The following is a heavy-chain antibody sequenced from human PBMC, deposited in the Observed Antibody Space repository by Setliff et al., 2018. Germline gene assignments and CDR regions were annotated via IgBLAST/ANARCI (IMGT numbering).Heavy chain of an antibody. CDR2: IHSSGNT. Sequence: SETLSLTCTVSGGSINNYYWSWIRQPPGKGLEWIAYIHSSGNTNYNPSLKSRVTISRDTPKNQFSLNLSSVTAADTAVYYCARHGQWGKGTTVTVSS. J-gene: IGHJ6*04. CDR3: ARHGQ. V-gene: IGHV4-59*08. CDR1: GGSINNYY.